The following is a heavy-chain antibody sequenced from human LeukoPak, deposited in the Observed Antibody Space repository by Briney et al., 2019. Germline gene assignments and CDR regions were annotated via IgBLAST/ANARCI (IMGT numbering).Heavy chain of an antibody. D-gene: IGHD3-10*01. Sequence: GGSLRLSCAASGFTFSSCAMHWVRQAPGKGLEWVAVISYDGSNKYYADSVKGRFTISRDNSKNTLYLQMNSLRAEDTAVYYCARDVGEDYSYYFDYWGQGTLVTVSS. CDR3: ARDVGEDYSYYFDY. CDR1: GFTFSSCA. CDR2: ISYDGSNK. V-gene: IGHV3-30*04. J-gene: IGHJ4*02.